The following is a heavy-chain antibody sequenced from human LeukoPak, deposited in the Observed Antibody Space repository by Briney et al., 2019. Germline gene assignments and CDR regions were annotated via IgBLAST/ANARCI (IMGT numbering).Heavy chain of an antibody. J-gene: IGHJ4*02. V-gene: IGHV3-48*03. Sequence: GGSLRLSCAASGFTFSSYEMHWVRQAPGKGLAWIAYISTSGSTIYYADSVKGRFTISRDNAKSSLYLQMNSLRAEDTAVYDGARTTTMATLVYWGQGTLVTVSS. CDR2: ISTSGSTI. CDR1: GFTFSSYE. D-gene: IGHD5-24*01. CDR3: ARTTTMATLVY.